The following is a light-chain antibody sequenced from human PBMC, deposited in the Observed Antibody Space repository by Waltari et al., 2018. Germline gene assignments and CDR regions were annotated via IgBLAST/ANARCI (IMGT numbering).Light chain of an antibody. J-gene: IGKJ4*01. CDR2: DAS. CDR1: QSVNEY. CDR3: HVRSNWPPVT. V-gene: IGKV3-11*01. Sequence: IVLTQSPATLSLSPGQRATLSCRASQSVNEYLAWYQQIPGQAPRLLIYDASNRATGIPARFSGSGSGTDFTLTISSLEPEDFAMYYCHVRSNWPPVTFGGGTKVEIK.